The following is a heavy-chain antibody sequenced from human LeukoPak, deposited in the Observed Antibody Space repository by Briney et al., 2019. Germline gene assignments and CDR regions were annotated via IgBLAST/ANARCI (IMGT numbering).Heavy chain of an antibody. CDR3: ARDKADYDILTGYWCNWFDP. Sequence: PGGSLRLSCAASGFTFSSYAIHWVRQAPGKGLEWVAVISYDGSNKYYADSVKGRFTISRGNSKNTLYLQMNSLRAEDAAVYYCARDKADYDILTGYWCNWFDPWGQGTLVTVSS. V-gene: IGHV3-30*04. D-gene: IGHD3-9*01. CDR2: ISYDGSNK. CDR1: GFTFSSYA. J-gene: IGHJ5*02.